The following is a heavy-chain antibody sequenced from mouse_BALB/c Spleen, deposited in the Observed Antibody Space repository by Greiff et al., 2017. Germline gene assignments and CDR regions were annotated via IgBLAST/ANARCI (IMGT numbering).Heavy chain of an antibody. CDR1: GYTFTSYY. V-gene: IGHV1S56*01. CDR3: ARGDDYPYYFDY. D-gene: IGHD2-4*01. CDR2: IYPGNVNT. J-gene: IGHJ2*01. Sequence: VQLQQSGPELVKPGASVRISCKASGYTFTSYYIHWVKQRPGQGLEWIGWIYPGNVNTKYNEKFKGKATLTADKSSSTAYMQLSSLTSEDSAVYFCARGDDYPYYFDYWGQGTTLTVSS.